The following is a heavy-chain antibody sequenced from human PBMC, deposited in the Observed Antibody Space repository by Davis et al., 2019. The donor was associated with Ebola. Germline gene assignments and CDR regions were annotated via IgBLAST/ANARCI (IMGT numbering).Heavy chain of an antibody. CDR2: INHSGST. CDR3: AKSSSTGLYWYFDL. V-gene: IGHV4-34*01. D-gene: IGHD2-2*01. J-gene: IGHJ2*01. Sequence: MPSETLSLTCAVYGGSFSGYYWSWIRQPPGKGPEWIGEINHSGSTNYNPSLKSRVTISVDTSKNQFSLKLSSVTAADTAVYYCAKSSSTGLYWYFDLWGRGTLVSVSS. CDR1: GGSFSGYY.